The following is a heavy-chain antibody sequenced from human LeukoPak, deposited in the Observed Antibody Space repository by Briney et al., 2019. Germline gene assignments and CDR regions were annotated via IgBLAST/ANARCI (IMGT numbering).Heavy chain of an antibody. CDR3: AKEQRGYSGYMVGSCFDP. D-gene: IGHD5-12*01. Sequence: GGSLRLSCAASGFTFGSYSMTWVRQAPGKGLEWVSSISGSGGSTYYADSVKGRSTISRDNSKKTLYLQMNSLRAEDTALYYCAKEQRGYSGYMVGSCFDPWGQGTLVTVSS. CDR2: ISGSGGST. CDR1: GFTFGSYS. V-gene: IGHV3-23*01. J-gene: IGHJ5*02.